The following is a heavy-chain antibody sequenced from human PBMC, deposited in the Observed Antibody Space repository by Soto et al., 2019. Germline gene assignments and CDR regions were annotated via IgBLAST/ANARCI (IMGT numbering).Heavy chain of an antibody. D-gene: IGHD3-16*01. CDR2: MYYNGNI. CDR1: GGTIRSPDW. CDR3: ASGGNWFDP. J-gene: IGHJ5*02. V-gene: IGHV4-59*11. Sequence: SETLSLTCGVSGGTIRSPDWWTWVRQSPEKGLEWIGYMYYNGNINYNPSLKSRVTISIDTSKNQFSLTLKSVTAADTAVYYCASGGNWFDPWGQGVLVTVSS.